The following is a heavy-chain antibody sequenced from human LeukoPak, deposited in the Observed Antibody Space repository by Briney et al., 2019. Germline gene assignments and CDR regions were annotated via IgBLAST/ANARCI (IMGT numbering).Heavy chain of an antibody. J-gene: IGHJ4*02. CDR1: GGSISSYY. CDR2: IHYSGST. V-gene: IGHV4-59*01. D-gene: IGHD6-19*01. Sequence: PSETLSLTCTVSGGSISSYYWSWIRQPPGKGLEWIGHIHYSGSTNHDPSLKSRVTISVDTSKNQFSLKLSSVTAADTAVYYCARTDSSGWYVFDYWGQGTLVTVSS. CDR3: ARTDSSGWYVFDY.